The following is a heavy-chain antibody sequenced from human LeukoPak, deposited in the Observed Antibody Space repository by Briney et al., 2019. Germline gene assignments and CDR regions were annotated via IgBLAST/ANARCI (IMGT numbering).Heavy chain of an antibody. D-gene: IGHD3-10*01. CDR3: AKVPRGHYFDY. CDR1: GFTVSSNY. J-gene: IGHJ4*02. Sequence: GGSLRLSCAASGFTVSSNYMSWVRQAPGKGLEWVSSISGTAGSAYYADSVKGRFTISRDNSMNMLYLQMNNLRAEDTAVYYCAKVPRGHYFDYWGQGTLVTVSS. CDR2: ISGTAGSA. V-gene: IGHV3-23*01.